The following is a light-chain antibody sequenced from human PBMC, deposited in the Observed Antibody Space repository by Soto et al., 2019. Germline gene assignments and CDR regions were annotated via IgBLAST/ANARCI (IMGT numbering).Light chain of an antibody. CDR1: QSVGSNY. CDR2: GAS. CDR3: QQYGNSPHWP. J-gene: IGKJ1*01. V-gene: IGKV3-20*01. Sequence: EIVLTQSPGTLSLSPGERATLSCRASQSVGSNYLAWYQQQPGQAPRLLIYGASSRATGIPDRFSGSGSGTDFTLTISRLEPEDFAVYFCQQYGNSPHWPFGQGTKVEIK.